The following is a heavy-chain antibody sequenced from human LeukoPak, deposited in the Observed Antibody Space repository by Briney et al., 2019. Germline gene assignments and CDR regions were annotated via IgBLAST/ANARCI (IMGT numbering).Heavy chain of an antibody. CDR3: ATSFLTFGGVIVDY. D-gene: IGHD3-16*02. CDR2: INPNSGGT. V-gene: IGHV1-2*02. Sequence: ASVNVSCKASGYTFTGYYMHWVRQAPGQGLEWMGWINPNSGGTNYAQKFQGRVTMTRDTSISTAYMELSRLRSDDTAVYYCATSFLTFGGVIVDYWGQGTLVTVSS. CDR1: GYTFTGYY. J-gene: IGHJ4*02.